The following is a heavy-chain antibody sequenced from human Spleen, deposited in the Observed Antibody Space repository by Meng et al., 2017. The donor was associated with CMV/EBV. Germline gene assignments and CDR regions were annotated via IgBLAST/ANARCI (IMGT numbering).Heavy chain of an antibody. V-gene: IGHV3-53*01. CDR2: IYSGGST. J-gene: IGHJ6*02. CDR1: GFTVSSNY. D-gene: IGHD3-10*01. Sequence: GGSLRLSCAASGFTVSSNYMGWVRQAPGKGLEWVPVIYSGGSTYYADSVKGRFTISRDNSKNTLYLKMNSLRAEDTAVYYCARVLITMVRGGREVSGRDVWGQGTTVTVSS. CDR3: ARVLITMVRGGREVSGRDV.